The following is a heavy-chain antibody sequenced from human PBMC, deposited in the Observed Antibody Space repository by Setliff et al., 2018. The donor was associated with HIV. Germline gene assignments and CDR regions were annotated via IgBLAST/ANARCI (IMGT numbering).Heavy chain of an antibody. D-gene: IGHD2-21*02. CDR1: GGSFSGYY. CDR3: ARWAVTASDY. Sequence: SETLSLTCAVYGGSFSGYYWNWIRQPPGKGLEWIEEINHSGSTNYNPSLKSRVTISVDTSKNQFSLKLNSVTAADTAVYYCARWAVTASDYWGQGTLVTVSS. CDR2: INHSGST. V-gene: IGHV4-34*01. J-gene: IGHJ4*02.